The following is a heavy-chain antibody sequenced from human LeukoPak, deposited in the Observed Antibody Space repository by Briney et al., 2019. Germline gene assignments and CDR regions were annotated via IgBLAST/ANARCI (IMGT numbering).Heavy chain of an antibody. CDR1: GGSISGYF. CDR2: IHGSGST. CDR3: ARGAVTSDFQH. J-gene: IGHJ1*01. Sequence: PSETLSLTCTVSGGSISGYFWSWVRQPAGEGLEWMGRIHGSGSTNFNPSLNSRVTLSLDMSKNQIYLKLSSVTAADTAVYYCARGAVTSDFQHWGQGTLVTVSS. V-gene: IGHV4-4*07.